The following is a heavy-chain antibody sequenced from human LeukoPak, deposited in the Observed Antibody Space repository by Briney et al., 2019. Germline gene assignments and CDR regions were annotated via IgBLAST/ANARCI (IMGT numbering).Heavy chain of an antibody. CDR1: GFAFHNYW. Sequence: GGSLRLSCAASGFAFHNYWMSWVRQAPGKGLEWVANIKVDGSEEYYVDSVKGRLTISRDNAKSSLYLQMNSLRAEDTAVYYCARNTAAIVLRYFYFYMDVWGKGTTVTVSS. CDR3: ARNTAAIVLRYFYFYMDV. CDR2: IKVDGSEE. V-gene: IGHV3-7*01. D-gene: IGHD2-2*02. J-gene: IGHJ6*03.